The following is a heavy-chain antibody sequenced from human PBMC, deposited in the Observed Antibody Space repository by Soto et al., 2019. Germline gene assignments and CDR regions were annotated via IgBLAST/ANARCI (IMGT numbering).Heavy chain of an antibody. CDR1: GFTFSSYA. J-gene: IGHJ6*02. CDR3: AGGDYYYYGMDV. CDR2: ISGSGGST. Sequence: EVQLLESGGGLVQPGGSLRLSCAASGFTFSSYAMSWVRQAPGKGLEWVSAISGSGGSTYYADSVKGRFTISRDNSKNTLYLQMNSLRAEDTAVYYCAGGDYYYYGMDVWGQGTTVTVSS. V-gene: IGHV3-23*01. D-gene: IGHD2-21*01.